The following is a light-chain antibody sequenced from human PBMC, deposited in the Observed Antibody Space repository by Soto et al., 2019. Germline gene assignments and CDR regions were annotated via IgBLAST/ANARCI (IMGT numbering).Light chain of an antibody. CDR2: KVS. Sequence: DVVMTQSPLSLPVTLGQPASISCRSSQGLVYSDGNTFLNWFHQRPGQSPRRLIYKVSNRDSGVPDRFSGSGSATDFTLRISRVEAEDVGVYYCMQGSHWPPRYTFGQGTKLEIK. J-gene: IGKJ2*01. V-gene: IGKV2-30*01. CDR1: QGLVYSDGNTF. CDR3: MQGSHWPPRYT.